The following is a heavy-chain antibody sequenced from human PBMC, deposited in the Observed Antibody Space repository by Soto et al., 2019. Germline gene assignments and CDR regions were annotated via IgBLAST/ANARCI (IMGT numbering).Heavy chain of an antibody. V-gene: IGHV4-59*01. CDR2: IYYSGST. Sequence: SETLSLTCTVSGGSISSYYWSWIRQPPGKGLEWIGYIYYSGSTNYNPSFKSRVTISVDTSKNQFSLKLSSVTAADTAVYYCARVAGSLGGFDPWGQGTLVTVSS. CDR1: GGSISSYY. J-gene: IGHJ5*02. CDR3: ARVAGSLGGFDP. D-gene: IGHD3-10*01.